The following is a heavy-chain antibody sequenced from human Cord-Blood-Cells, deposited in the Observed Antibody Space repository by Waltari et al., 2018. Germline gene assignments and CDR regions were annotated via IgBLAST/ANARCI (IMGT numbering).Heavy chain of an antibody. D-gene: IGHD2-2*01. CDR1: GYTFTGYY. J-gene: IGHJ3*02. V-gene: IGHV1-2*02. Sequence: QVQLVQSGAEVKKPGASVKVSCKASGYTFTGYYMHWVRQAPGQGLEWMGWINPNSGGTNYAQKFQGRVTMTRDTSISTAYMELNRLRSDDTAVYYCARDYCSSTSCYDAFDIWGQGTMVTVSS. CDR2: INPNSGGT. CDR3: ARDYCSSTSCYDAFDI.